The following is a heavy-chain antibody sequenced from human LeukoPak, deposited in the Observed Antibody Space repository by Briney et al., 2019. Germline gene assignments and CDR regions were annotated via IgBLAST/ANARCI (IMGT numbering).Heavy chain of an antibody. V-gene: IGHV3-7*01. J-gene: IGHJ4*02. Sequence: GGSLRLSCVASGFTFSSYWMSWVRQAPGKGLEWVANIKQDGSEKYYVDSVKGRFTISRDNAKNSLYLQMNSLRAEDTAVYYCAKDRYYYDSSGYPGYWGQGTPVTVSS. CDR2: IKQDGSEK. CDR3: AKDRYYYDSSGYPGY. D-gene: IGHD3-22*01. CDR1: GFTFSSYW.